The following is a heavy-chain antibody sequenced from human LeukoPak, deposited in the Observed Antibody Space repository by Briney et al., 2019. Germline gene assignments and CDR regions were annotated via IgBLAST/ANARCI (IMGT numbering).Heavy chain of an antibody. Sequence: SSETLSLTCTVSGGSISSYYWSWIRQPPGKGLEWIGYICYSGSTNYNPSLKSRVTISVDPSKNQFSLKLSSVTAADTAVYYCARVRKVGATIGAFDIWGQGTMVTVSS. D-gene: IGHD1-26*01. J-gene: IGHJ3*02. CDR3: ARVRKVGATIGAFDI. V-gene: IGHV4-59*01. CDR1: GGSISSYY. CDR2: ICYSGST.